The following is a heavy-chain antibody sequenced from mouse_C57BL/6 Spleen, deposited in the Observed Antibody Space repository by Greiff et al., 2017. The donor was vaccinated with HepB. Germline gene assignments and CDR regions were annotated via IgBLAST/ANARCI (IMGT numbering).Heavy chain of an antibody. CDR1: GYSITSGYD. V-gene: IGHV3-1*01. CDR2: ISYSGST. CDR3: ARGDGYFYFDY. D-gene: IGHD2-3*01. Sequence: DVMLVESGPGMVKPSQSLSLTCTVTGYSITSGYDWHWIRHFPGNKLEWMGYISYSGSTNYNPSLKSRISITHDTSKNHFFLKLNSVTTEDTATYYCARGDGYFYFDYWGQGTTLTVSS. J-gene: IGHJ2*01.